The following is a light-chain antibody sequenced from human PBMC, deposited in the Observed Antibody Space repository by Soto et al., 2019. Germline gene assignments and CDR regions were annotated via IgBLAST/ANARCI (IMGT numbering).Light chain of an antibody. CDR1: QDISNY. CDR3: QQSYSGWS. J-gene: IGKJ1*01. V-gene: IGKV1-39*01. CDR2: TVS. Sequence: DIQMTPSPSSLSASLLGRVTITFQASQDISNYLNWYQQKPGKAPKVLIYTVSRLQSGVPSRFSGSGSGTDFTLTISSLQPEDFATYYCQQSYSGWSFGQGTKV.